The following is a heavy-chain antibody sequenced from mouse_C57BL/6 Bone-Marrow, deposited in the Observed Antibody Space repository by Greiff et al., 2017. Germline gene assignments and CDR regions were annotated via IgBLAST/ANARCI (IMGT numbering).Heavy chain of an antibody. CDR3: AKPIYGSSYDYYAMDY. CDR1: GFSLTSYG. Sequence: QVQLKESGPGLVAPSQSLSITCTVSGFSLTSYGVSWVRQPPGKGLEWLGVIWGDGSTTYHSALISRLSIRKDNSKSQVFLTLNSLQTDDTAPYXGAKPIYGSSYDYYAMDYWGQGTSVTVSA. D-gene: IGHD1-1*01. CDR2: IWGDGST. V-gene: IGHV2-3*01. J-gene: IGHJ4*01.